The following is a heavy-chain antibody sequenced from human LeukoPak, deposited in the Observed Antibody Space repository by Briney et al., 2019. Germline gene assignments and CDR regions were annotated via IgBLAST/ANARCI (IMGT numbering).Heavy chain of an antibody. D-gene: IGHD4-17*01. Sequence: PSETLSLTCTVSGDSISSHYWSWIRQPPGKGLEWIGYIYYSGSTNYNPSLKSRVTISVDTSKNQFSLKLSSVTAADTAVYYCARSMTTVTSGWFDPWGQGTLVTVSS. J-gene: IGHJ5*02. CDR2: IYYSGST. V-gene: IGHV4-59*11. CDR1: GDSISSHY. CDR3: ARSMTTVTSGWFDP.